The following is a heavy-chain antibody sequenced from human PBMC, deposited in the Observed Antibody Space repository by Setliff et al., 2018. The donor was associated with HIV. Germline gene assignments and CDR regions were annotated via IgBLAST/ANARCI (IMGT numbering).Heavy chain of an antibody. D-gene: IGHD2-21*01. CDR2: ISYSGST. Sequence: SSETLSLTCTVSRVSISSSDYSWSWIRQPPGKGLEWIGEISYSGSTNYNPSLKSRITISVDRSKNLFSLKLISVTAADQGVYYCARVPVAGANWFDPWAWEPWSPSPQ. J-gene: IGHJ5*02. CDR1: RVSISSSDYS. V-gene: IGHV4-39*01. CDR3: ARVPVAGANWFDP.